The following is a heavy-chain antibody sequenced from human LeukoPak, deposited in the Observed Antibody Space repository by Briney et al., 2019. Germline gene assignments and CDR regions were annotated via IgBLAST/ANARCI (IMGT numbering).Heavy chain of an antibody. J-gene: IGHJ4*02. V-gene: IGHV1-2*02. CDR1: GYTFTGYY. CDR3: ARVRGDSSWYGLDY. CDR2: INPDSGGT. Sequence: ASVKVSCKTSGYTFTGYYIRWVRQAPGQGLEWMGWINPDSGGTNYAQKFQGRVTMTRDTSISAGYMELSGLRPDDTAVFYCARVRGDSSWYGLDYWGQGTLVSVSS. D-gene: IGHD6-13*01.